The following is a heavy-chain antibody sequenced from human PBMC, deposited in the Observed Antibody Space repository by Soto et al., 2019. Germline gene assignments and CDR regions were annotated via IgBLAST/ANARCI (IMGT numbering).Heavy chain of an antibody. CDR1: GFTFSSYA. J-gene: IGHJ4*02. V-gene: IGHV3-23*01. CDR3: AKDGGYSSSWYSDY. D-gene: IGHD6-13*01. CDR2: ISGGGGST. Sequence: PGGSLRLSCAASGFTFSSYATSWVRQAPGKGLEWVSAISGGGGSTYYADSVKGRFTISRDNSKNTLYLQMNSLRAEDTALYYCAKDGGYSSSWYSDYWGQGTLVTVSS.